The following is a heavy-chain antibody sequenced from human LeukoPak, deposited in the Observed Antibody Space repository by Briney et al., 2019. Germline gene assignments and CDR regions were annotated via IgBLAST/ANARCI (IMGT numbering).Heavy chain of an antibody. Sequence: SQTLSLTCAISGDSVSRNSATWNWIRQSPARSLEWLGRTYYRSKWYNDYAVSVKSRITINPDTSKNQFSLQLNSVTPEDTAVYYCARAVLWFGDLDYYYYMDVWGKGTTVTVSS. CDR2: TYYRSKWYN. V-gene: IGHV6-1*01. J-gene: IGHJ6*03. CDR1: GDSVSRNSAT. D-gene: IGHD3-10*01. CDR3: ARAVLWFGDLDYYYYMDV.